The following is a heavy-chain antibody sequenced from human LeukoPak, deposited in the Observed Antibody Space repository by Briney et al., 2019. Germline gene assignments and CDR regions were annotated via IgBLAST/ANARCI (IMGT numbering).Heavy chain of an antibody. J-gene: IGHJ4*02. V-gene: IGHV3-30-3*01. CDR1: GFTFSSYA. CDR2: ISYDGSNK. CDR3: ARDRVVGATWRYFDY. Sequence: PGGSLRLSCAASGFTFSSYAMHWVRQAPGKGLEWVAVISYDGSNKYYADSVKGRFTISRDNAKNSLYLQMNSLRPEDTAFYYCARDRVVGATWRYFDYWGQGTLVTVSS. D-gene: IGHD1-26*01.